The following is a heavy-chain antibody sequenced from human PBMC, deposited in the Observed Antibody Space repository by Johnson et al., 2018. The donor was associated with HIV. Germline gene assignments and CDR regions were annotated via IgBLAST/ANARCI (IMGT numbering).Heavy chain of an antibody. V-gene: IGHV3-48*04. CDR1: GFTFDNYG. Sequence: MMLVESGGRVVRPGESLRLSCEASGFTFDNYGMSWVRQGPGKGLEWVSYISSSGSTIYYADSVQGRFTISRDNAKNSLYLQMNSLRPEDTAVYYCARVIGYDSSGKAFDIWGRGTMVTVSS. CDR3: ARVIGYDSSGKAFDI. D-gene: IGHD3-22*01. J-gene: IGHJ3*02. CDR2: ISSSGSTI.